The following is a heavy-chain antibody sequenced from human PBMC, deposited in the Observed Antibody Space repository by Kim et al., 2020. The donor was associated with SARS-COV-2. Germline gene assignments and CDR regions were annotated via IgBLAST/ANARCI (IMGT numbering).Heavy chain of an antibody. J-gene: IGHJ4*02. CDR1: GGSFSGYY. CDR3: AREVGQSSGGSCYTDY. Sequence: SETLSLTCAVYGGSFSGYYWSWIRQPPGKGLEWIGEINHSGSTNYNPSLKSRVTISVDTSKNQFSLKLSSVTAADTAVYYCAREVGQSSGGSCYTDYWGQGTLVTVSS. D-gene: IGHD2-15*01. V-gene: IGHV4-34*01. CDR2: INHSGST.